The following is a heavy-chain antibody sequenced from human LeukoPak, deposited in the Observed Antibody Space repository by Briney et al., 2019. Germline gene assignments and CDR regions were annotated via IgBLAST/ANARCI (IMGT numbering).Heavy chain of an antibody. J-gene: IGHJ4*02. CDR1: GFTFSSYW. D-gene: IGHD2/OR15-2a*01. Sequence: PGGSLRLSCAASGFTFSSYWMHWVRQAPGKGLVWVSRINSDGSSTSYADSVKGRFTISRDNSKNTLYLQMNSLRAEDTAVYYCAREPNPMSNLDYWGQGTLVTVSS. CDR2: INSDGSST. V-gene: IGHV3-74*01. CDR3: AREPNPMSNLDY.